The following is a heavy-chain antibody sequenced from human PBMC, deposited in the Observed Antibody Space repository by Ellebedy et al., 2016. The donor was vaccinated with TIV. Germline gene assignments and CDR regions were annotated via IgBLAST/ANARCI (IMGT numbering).Heavy chain of an antibody. CDR2: ISYDGNNK. Sequence: PGGSLRLSCAASGFTFSSFGMHWVRQAPGKGLEWVAAISYDGNNKYYGDSVKGRFTISRDNSKNTLSLQMNSLRAEDTAVYYCARDSPGSIAALDYWGQGTLVTVSS. CDR1: GFTFSSFG. D-gene: IGHD6-6*01. CDR3: ARDSPGSIAALDY. J-gene: IGHJ4*02. V-gene: IGHV3-30*03.